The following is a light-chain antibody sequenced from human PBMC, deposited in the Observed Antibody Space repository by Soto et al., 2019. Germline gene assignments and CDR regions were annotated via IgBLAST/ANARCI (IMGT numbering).Light chain of an antibody. J-gene: IGKJ5*01. CDR3: QQYGGSPIT. CDR1: QSVTTR. CDR2: GAS. Sequence: IVLTQSPGTLSLSPGERVTLPCRVSQSVTTRLAWYQHKPGQAPTLIRSGASNRASGVPVRVSGRGSGTDFTLTITRLEPEDFALYYCQQYGGSPITFGLGTRLEIK. V-gene: IGKV3-20*01.